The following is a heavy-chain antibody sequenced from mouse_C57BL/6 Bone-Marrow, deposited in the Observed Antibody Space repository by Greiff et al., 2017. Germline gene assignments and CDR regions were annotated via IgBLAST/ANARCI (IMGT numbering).Heavy chain of an antibody. D-gene: IGHD2-3*01. CDR2: ISDGGSYT. J-gene: IGHJ3*01. CDR1: GFTFSSYA. Sequence: EVKVVESGGGLVKPGGSLKLSCAASGFTFSSYAMSWVRQTPEKRLEWVATISDGGSYTYYPDNVKGRFTISRDNAKNNLYLQMSHLKSEDTAMYYCARGEFGIYDGYWFAYWGQGTLVTVSA. V-gene: IGHV5-4*03. CDR3: ARGEFGIYDGYWFAY.